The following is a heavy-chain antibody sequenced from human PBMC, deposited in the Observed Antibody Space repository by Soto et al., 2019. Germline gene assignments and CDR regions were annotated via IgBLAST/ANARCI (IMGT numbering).Heavy chain of an antibody. V-gene: IGHV3-30-3*01. CDR3: ATDEQWLVWSFDY. J-gene: IGHJ4*02. Sequence: GWSLRLSCAASGFTFSSYAMHWVRQAPGKGLEWVAFISYDGSNKYYADSVKGRFTISRDNSKNTLYLQMNSLRAEDTAVYYCATDEQWLVWSFDYWGQGTLVTV. CDR2: ISYDGSNK. D-gene: IGHD6-19*01. CDR1: GFTFSSYA.